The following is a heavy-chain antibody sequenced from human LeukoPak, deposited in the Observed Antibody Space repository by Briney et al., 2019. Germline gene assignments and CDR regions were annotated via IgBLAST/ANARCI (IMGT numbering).Heavy chain of an antibody. Sequence: PSETLSLTCAVYGGSFSGYYWSWIRQPPGKGLEWIGEINHSGSTNYNPSLKSRVTISVDTSKNQFSLKLSSVTAADTAVYYCARDAFFRDILTTSGPPHRDYWGQGTLVTVSS. CDR1: GGSFSGYY. V-gene: IGHV4-34*01. CDR2: INHSGST. J-gene: IGHJ4*02. D-gene: IGHD3-9*01. CDR3: ARDAFFRDILTTSGPPHRDY.